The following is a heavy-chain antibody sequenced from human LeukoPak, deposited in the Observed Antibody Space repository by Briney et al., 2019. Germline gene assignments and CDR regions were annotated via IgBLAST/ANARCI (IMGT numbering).Heavy chain of an antibody. V-gene: IGHV4-31*03. Sequence: PSETLSLTCTVSGGSFNSGGYYWSWIRQHPGKGLEWIGYIYHSGSTYYNPSLKSRITISVDTSKNQFSLKLSSVTAADTAVYYCARGNTMIRGGIDPWGQGTLVTVSS. J-gene: IGHJ5*02. CDR1: GGSFNSGGYY. CDR2: IYHSGST. D-gene: IGHD3-10*01. CDR3: ARGNTMIRGGIDP.